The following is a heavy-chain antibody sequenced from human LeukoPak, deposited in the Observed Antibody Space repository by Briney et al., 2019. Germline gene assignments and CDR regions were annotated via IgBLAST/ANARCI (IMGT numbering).Heavy chain of an antibody. Sequence: GGSLRLSCAASGYTFSDFSVNWVRQAPGKGLEWVSSISVRSNYRYYADSVRGRFTISRDDARDSLFLQMNSLRAEDTAVYFCVRLRRNNDRSGYFYYYDYWGQGTLVTVSS. V-gene: IGHV3-21*01. D-gene: IGHD3-22*01. CDR3: VRLRRNNDRSGYFYYYDY. CDR2: ISVRSNYR. CDR1: GYTFSDFS. J-gene: IGHJ4*02.